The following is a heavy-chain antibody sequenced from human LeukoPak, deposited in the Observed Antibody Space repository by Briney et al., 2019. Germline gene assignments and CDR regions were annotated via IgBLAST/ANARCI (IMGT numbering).Heavy chain of an antibody. V-gene: IGHV1-2*02. J-gene: IGHJ6*03. CDR1: GYTFTGYY. D-gene: IGHD2-2*01. CDR2: INPNSGGT. Sequence: ASVEVSCKASGYTFTGYYMHWVRQAPGQGLEWMGWINPNSGGTNYAQKFQGRVTMTRDTSISTAYMELSRLRSDDTAVYYCASPLKRTGYCSSTSCYRNYYYYMDVWGKGTTVTVSS. CDR3: ASPLKRTGYCSSTSCYRNYYYYMDV.